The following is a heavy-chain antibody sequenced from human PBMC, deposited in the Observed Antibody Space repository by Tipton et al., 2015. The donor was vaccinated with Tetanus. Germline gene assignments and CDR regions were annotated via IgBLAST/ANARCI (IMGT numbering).Heavy chain of an antibody. J-gene: IGHJ6*02. Sequence: GSLRLSCAASGFTFSAYWMSWVRQAPGKGLDWVANIKLDGSETYYVDSVKGRFTISRDNAQNSLYLQMNSLRAEDTAMYYCARDYSNKGLDVWGQGTTVTVSS. CDR2: IKLDGSET. V-gene: IGHV3-7*01. CDR1: GFTFSAYW. CDR3: ARDYSNKGLDV. D-gene: IGHD4-11*01.